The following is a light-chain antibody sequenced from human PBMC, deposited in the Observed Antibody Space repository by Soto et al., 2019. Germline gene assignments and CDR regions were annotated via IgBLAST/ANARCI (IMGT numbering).Light chain of an antibody. J-gene: IGKJ1*01. CDR2: GAS. Sequence: ESVLTQSPGTLSLSPGERATLSCRASQSVSSSYLAWYQQKPGQAPRLLIYGASSRATGIPDRFSGSGSGTDFTLTISRLEPEDFAVYYCQQYVTSPWAFGQGTKVDIK. V-gene: IGKV3-20*01. CDR1: QSVSSSY. CDR3: QQYVTSPWA.